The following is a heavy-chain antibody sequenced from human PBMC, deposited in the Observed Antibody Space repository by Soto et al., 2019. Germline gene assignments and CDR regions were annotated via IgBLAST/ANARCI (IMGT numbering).Heavy chain of an antibody. CDR1: GFTFSSYS. Sequence: GGSLRLSCAAFGFTFSSYSMNWVRQAPGKGLEWVSSISSSSSYIYYADSVKGRFTISRDNAKNSLYLQMNSLRAEDTAVYYCARIGAAAGHFDYWGQGTLVTVSS. CDR3: ARIGAAAGHFDY. J-gene: IGHJ4*02. CDR2: ISSSSSYI. V-gene: IGHV3-21*01. D-gene: IGHD6-13*01.